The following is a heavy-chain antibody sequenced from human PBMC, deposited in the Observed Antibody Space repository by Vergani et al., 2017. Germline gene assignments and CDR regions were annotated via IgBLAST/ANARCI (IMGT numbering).Heavy chain of an antibody. CDR2: IYYSGST. CDR3: ARDQLVTVSLVYYYYYMDV. Sequence: QLQLQESGPGLVKPSETLSLTCTVSGGSISSSSYYWGWIRQPPGKGLEWIGSIYYSGSTYYNPSLKSRVTISVDTSKNQFSLKLSSVTAADTAVYYCARDQLVTVSLVYYYYYMDVWGKGTTVTVSS. CDR1: GGSISSSSYY. J-gene: IGHJ6*03. V-gene: IGHV4-39*02. D-gene: IGHD6-6*01.